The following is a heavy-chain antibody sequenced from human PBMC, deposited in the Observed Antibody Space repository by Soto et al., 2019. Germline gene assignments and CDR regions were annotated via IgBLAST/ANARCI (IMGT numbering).Heavy chain of an antibody. CDR1: GGSVSSGTYY. V-gene: IGHV4-61*01. D-gene: IGHD6-19*01. J-gene: IGHJ4*02. CDR3: ASYSSGWYAVSC. Sequence: QVQLQESGPGLVKPSETLSLTCTVSGGSVSSGTYYWSWIRQPPGKVLEWIGYIYYSGSTNYNPSLRSRVTISVDTCKNQCSLKLSSVTAADTAVFYCASYSSGWYAVSCWGQGTLVTVSS. CDR2: IYYSGST.